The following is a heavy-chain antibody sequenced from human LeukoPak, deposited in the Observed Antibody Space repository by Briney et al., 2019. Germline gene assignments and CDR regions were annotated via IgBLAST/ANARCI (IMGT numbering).Heavy chain of an antibody. J-gene: IGHJ5*02. CDR3: ARSYSNSWSNL. CDR1: GFTFSVAA. V-gene: IGHV3-23*01. Sequence: GGSLRLSCAASGFTFSVAAMTWVRQAPGKGLEWVSLIGASGESTYYADSVKGRFTISRDNSKNTLSLQMNSLRVEDTAVYYCARSYSNSWSNLWGQGTLVTVSS. D-gene: IGHD2/OR15-2a*01. CDR2: IGASGEST.